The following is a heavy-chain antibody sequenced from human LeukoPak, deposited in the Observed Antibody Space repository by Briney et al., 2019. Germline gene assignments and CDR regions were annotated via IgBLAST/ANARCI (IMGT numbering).Heavy chain of an antibody. Sequence: SETLSLTCTVSGGSISSGGYYWSWIRQPPGKGLEWIGYIYHSGSTYYNPSLKSRVTISVDRSKNQFSLKLSSVTAADTAVYYCARAQLMGYYYGMDVWGQGTTVTVSS. CDR2: IYHSGST. D-gene: IGHD2-8*01. CDR3: ARAQLMGYYYGMDV. CDR1: GGSISSGGYY. J-gene: IGHJ6*02. V-gene: IGHV4-30-2*01.